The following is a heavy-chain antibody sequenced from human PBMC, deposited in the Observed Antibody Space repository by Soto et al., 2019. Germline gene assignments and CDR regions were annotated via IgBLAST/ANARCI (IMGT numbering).Heavy chain of an antibody. CDR1: GFTFSSYA. CDR3: ANDAGTYYYDSSGYSDY. D-gene: IGHD3-22*01. J-gene: IGHJ4*02. V-gene: IGHV3-30-3*02. CDR2: ISYDGSNK. Sequence: PGGSLRLSCAASGFTFSSYAMHWVRQAPGKGLEWVAVISYDGSNKYYADSVKGRFTISRDNSKNTLYLQMNSLRAEDTAVYYCANDAGTYYYDSSGYSDYWGQGTLVTVSS.